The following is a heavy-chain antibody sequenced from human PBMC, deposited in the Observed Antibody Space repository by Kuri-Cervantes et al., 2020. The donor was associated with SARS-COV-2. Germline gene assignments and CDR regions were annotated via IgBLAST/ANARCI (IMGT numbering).Heavy chain of an antibody. CDR3: ARGLRGLTHDY. J-gene: IGHJ4*02. V-gene: IGHV4-34*01. D-gene: IGHD4/OR15-4a*01. CDR2: INHSGST. Sequence: SETLSLTCAVYGGSFSGYYWSWIRQPPGKGLEWIGEINHSGSTNYNPPLKSRVTISVDTSKNQFSLKLSSVTAADTAVYYCARGLRGLTHDYWGQGTLVTVSS. CDR1: GGSFSGYY.